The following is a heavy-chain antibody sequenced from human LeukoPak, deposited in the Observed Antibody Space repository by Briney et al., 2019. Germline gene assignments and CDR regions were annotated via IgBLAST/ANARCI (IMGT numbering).Heavy chain of an antibody. V-gene: IGHV3-30-3*01. Sequence: PGRSLRLSCAASGFTFSSYAMHWVRQAPGKGLEWVAVISYDGSNKYYADSVKGRFTISRDNSKNTLYLQMNSLRAEDTAMYYCAKVMGFGESLFDYWGQGTLVTVSS. CDR1: GFTFSSYA. D-gene: IGHD3-10*01. CDR3: AKVMGFGESLFDY. J-gene: IGHJ4*02. CDR2: ISYDGSNK.